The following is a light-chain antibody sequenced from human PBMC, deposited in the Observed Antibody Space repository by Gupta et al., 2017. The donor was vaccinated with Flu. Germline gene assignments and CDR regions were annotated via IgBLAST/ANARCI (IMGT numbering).Light chain of an antibody. J-gene: IGLJ2*01. CDR2: EGR. CDR3: ASYGAVGV. CDR1: NSVIGAYNY. V-gene: IGLV2-14*01. Sequence: QSALTQPASVSGSPGQTVAISCTGTNSVIGAYNYVSWYPQHPGTAPKLMIYEGRTRPSGVSTRFSGSKSGNTASLTISGLQAEDEDDYYCASYGAVGVFGGGTKVTVL.